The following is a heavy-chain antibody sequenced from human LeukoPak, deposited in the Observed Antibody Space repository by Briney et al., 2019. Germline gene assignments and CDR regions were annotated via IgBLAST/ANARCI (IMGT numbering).Heavy chain of an antibody. V-gene: IGHV4-59*01. Sequence: PSETLSLTCNVAGGSLSSYYWSWIRQPPGKGLEWIGYIYYSGSTNYNPSLKSRVTISVDTSKNQFSLKLSSVTAADTAVYYCARAGYYGSGSYYPPDYWGQGTLVTVSS. CDR2: IYYSGST. J-gene: IGHJ4*02. CDR1: GGSLSSYY. D-gene: IGHD3-10*01. CDR3: ARAGYYGSGSYYPPDY.